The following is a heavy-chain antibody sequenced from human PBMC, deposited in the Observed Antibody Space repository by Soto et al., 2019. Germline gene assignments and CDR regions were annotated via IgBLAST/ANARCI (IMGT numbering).Heavy chain of an antibody. D-gene: IGHD5-12*01. V-gene: IGHV3-48*02. CDR3: VRSVLATLHHGIDV. J-gene: IGHJ6*01. Sequence: PGGCLRLSCAASGFTFSSYSMNWVRQAPGKGLEWVSYISSSSSTIYYADSVKGRFIISRDTATNARYLQMISIKDEETPVHYAVRSVLATLHHGIDV. CDR2: ISSSSSTI. CDR1: GFTFSSYS.